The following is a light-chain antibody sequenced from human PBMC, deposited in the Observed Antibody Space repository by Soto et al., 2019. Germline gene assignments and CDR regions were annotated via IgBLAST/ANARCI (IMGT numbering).Light chain of an antibody. J-gene: IGKJ4*01. Sequence: DVQMTQAPSSLSAFVGDRVTITCRASQGIAPYLAWFQQKPGKVPKLLIYATSTLQSGVPSRFSGSGSGTDFTLTISSLQPEDVATYYCQKHNSAPLTFGGGTKVELK. CDR1: QGIAPY. CDR2: ATS. V-gene: IGKV1-27*01. CDR3: QKHNSAPLT.